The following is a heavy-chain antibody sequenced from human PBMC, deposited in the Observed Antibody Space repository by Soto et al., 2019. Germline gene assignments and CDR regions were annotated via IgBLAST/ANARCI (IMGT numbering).Heavy chain of an antibody. CDR3: AKDWPGTSSVTSDY. CDR2: ITNKGDTT. Sequence: PVGSLRLSCAASGFGFSAYAMSWVRQAPGKGLEWVSCITNKGDTTYYADSVKGRFTISRDNSKNTLYLQLNSLRVDDTAIYYCAKDWPGTSSVTSDYWGQGTLVTVSS. D-gene: IGHD4-17*01. CDR1: GFGFSAYA. V-gene: IGHV3-23*01. J-gene: IGHJ4*02.